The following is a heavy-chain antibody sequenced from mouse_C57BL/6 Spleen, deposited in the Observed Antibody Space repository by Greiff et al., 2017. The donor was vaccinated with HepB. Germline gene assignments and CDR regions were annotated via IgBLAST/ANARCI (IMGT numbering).Heavy chain of an antibody. CDR3: VSHGNDYDDGALDY. CDR2: IRSKSNNYAT. V-gene: IGHV10-1*01. Sequence: EVQVVESGGGLVQPKGSLKLSCAASGFSFNTYAMNWVRQAPGKGLEWVARIRSKSNNYATYYADSVKDRFTISRDDSESMLYLQMNNLKTEDTARYYCVSHGNDYDDGALDYWGQGTSVTVSS. D-gene: IGHD2-4*01. J-gene: IGHJ4*01. CDR1: GFSFNTYA.